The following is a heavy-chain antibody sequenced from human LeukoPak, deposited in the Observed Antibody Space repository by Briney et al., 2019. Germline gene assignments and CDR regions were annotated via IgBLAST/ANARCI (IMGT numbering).Heavy chain of an antibody. CDR2: ISSSGAST. V-gene: IGHV3-23*01. CDR3: AIDLRATVTADY. J-gene: IGHJ4*02. Sequence: GGSLRLSCAASGFTFSSYTINWVRQAPGKGLEWVSVISSSGASTNYADSVKGRFTISRDNSKNTLYLQINSLRAEDTAVYFCAIDLRATVTADYWGQGTLVTVSS. CDR1: GFTFSSYT. D-gene: IGHD4-17*01.